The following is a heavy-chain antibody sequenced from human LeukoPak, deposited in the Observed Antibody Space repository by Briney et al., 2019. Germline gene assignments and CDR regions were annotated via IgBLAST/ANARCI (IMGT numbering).Heavy chain of an antibody. CDR2: ISSDGSDK. J-gene: IGHJ4*02. V-gene: IGHV3-30-3*01. CDR1: GFTFSSYP. Sequence: GGSPRLSCAASGFTFSSYPIHWVRQAPGKGLDWVALISSDGSDKKYADSVKGRFTISRDNSKNTLYLQMHSLRVEDTAVYYCARDYPADYWGQGTLVTVSS. CDR3: ARDYPADY.